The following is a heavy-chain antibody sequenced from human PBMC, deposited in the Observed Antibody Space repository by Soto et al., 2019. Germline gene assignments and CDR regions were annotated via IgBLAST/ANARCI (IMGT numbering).Heavy chain of an antibody. CDR2: IYYSGST. J-gene: IGHJ4*02. Sequence: QLEPQESGPGLVKPFGTLSLTWPGPGCPISSNPFLLGWVRQPPGKGVELIGSIYYSGSTYYNPSLKSRVTISVDTSKNHFSLQLSSVTAADTAVYYCARHGWELQFNWGQGTLVTVSS. D-gene: IGHD1-26*01. V-gene: IGHV4-39*01. CDR3: ARHGWELQFN. CDR1: GCPISSNPFL.